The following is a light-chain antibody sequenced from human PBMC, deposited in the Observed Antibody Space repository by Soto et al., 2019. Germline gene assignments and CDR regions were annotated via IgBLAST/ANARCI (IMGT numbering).Light chain of an antibody. J-gene: IGLJ3*02. Sequence: QTVVTQEPSFSVSPGRTVTLTCGLSSGSVSTSYYPSWYQQTPGQAPRTLIYSTNTRSSGVPDRFSGSILGNKAALTITGAQADDESDYYGVLYMGSGILFGGGTKLTVL. CDR1: SGSVSTSYY. CDR3: VLYMGSGIL. CDR2: STN. V-gene: IGLV8-61*01.